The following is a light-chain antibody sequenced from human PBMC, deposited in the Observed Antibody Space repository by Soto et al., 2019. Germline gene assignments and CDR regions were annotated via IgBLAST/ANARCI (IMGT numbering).Light chain of an antibody. J-gene: IGKJ5*01. V-gene: IGKV3-11*01. CDR1: ESVRNY. Sequence: EIVLTQSPATLSLSPGERATLSCRASESVRNYLAWYQQKRGQAPRVLIYDASNRAPGIPARFSGSGSGTDFTLTISSLEPEDFAVYYCQQRSNWPITFGQGTRLEIK. CDR3: QQRSNWPIT. CDR2: DAS.